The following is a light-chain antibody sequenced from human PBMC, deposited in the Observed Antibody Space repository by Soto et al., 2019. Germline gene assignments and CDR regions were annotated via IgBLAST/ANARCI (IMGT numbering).Light chain of an antibody. CDR2: GAS. CDR1: QSINSF. J-gene: IGKJ4*01. V-gene: IGKV3-11*01. CDR3: QQRTSWPT. Sequence: GTLSCRASQSINSFLAWYQQRRGQAPRLLIYGASSRATGIPDRFSGSGSGTDFTLTISSLEPEDFAVYYCQQRTSWPTFGGGTKVDIK.